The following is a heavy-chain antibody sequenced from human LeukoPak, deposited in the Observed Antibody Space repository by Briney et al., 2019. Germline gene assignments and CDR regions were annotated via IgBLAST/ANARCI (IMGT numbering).Heavy chain of an antibody. V-gene: IGHV3-48*02. D-gene: IGHD3-10*01. CDR2: ISSSGATI. J-gene: IGHJ4*02. Sequence: PGGSLRLSCAASGFTFSSYGMNWVRQAPGKGLEFVAYISSSGATIYYAGSLKGRFTISRDNAKSSLYLQMNSLRDEDTAVYFCVRANSLMVRGVITYFDSWGQGTLVTVSS. CDR3: VRANSLMVRGVITYFDS. CDR1: GFTFSSYG.